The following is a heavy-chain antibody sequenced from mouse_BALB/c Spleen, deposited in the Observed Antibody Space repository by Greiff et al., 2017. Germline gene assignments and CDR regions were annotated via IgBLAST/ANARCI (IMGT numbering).Heavy chain of an antibody. D-gene: IGHD2-14*01. J-gene: IGHJ4*01. CDR3: TRGAENYRYDERAYYYAMDY. V-gene: IGHV1-5*01. CDR1: GYTFTSYW. Sequence: EVQLQQSGTVLARPGASVKMSCKASGYTFTSYWMHWVKQRPGQGLEWIGAIYPGNSDTSYNQKFKGKAKLTAVTSNSTAYMERSSLTNEDSAVYYCTRGAENYRYDERAYYYAMDYWGQGTSVTVSS. CDR2: IYPGNSDT.